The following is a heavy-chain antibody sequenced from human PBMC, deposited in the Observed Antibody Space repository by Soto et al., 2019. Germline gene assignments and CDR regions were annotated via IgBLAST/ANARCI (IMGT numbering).Heavy chain of an antibody. D-gene: IGHD3-22*01. Sequence: PGGSLRLSCAASGFTVSSNYMSWVRQAPGKGLEWVSVIYSGGSTYYADAVKGRFTISRDNSKNTLYLQMNSLRAEDTAVYYCARETWPYDSSGYYYVRWFDPWGQGTLVTVSS. J-gene: IGHJ5*02. V-gene: IGHV3-53*01. CDR2: IYSGGST. CDR3: ARETWPYDSSGYYYVRWFDP. CDR1: GFTVSSNY.